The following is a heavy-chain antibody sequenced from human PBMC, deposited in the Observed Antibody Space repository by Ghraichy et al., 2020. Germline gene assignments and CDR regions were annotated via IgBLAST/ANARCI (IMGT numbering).Heavy chain of an antibody. J-gene: IGHJ2*01. V-gene: IGHV4-34*01. CDR2: INASGGT. CDR1: GGSFSGYS. CDR3: ARGSLVRGNPWQRRLCTGNTCYPQLNKRYYFFDL. D-gene: IGHD2/OR15-2a*01. Sequence: SQTLSLTCDFNGGSFSGYSWNWIRQCPGKGLEWIAEINASGGTTYNPSLRSRVSISAESSKKQFSLKLWSLTAADTGVYYCARGSLVRGNPWQRRLCTGNTCYPQLNKRYYFFDLWGRGTLVAVAS.